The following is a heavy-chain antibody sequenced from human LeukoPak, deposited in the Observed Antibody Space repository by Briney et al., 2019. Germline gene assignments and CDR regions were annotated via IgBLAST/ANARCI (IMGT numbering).Heavy chain of an antibody. CDR1: GLTVSNNY. CDR3: AREYYYDSSGPLGSDY. D-gene: IGHD3-22*01. Sequence: GGSLRLSCAASGLTVSNNYMSWVRQAPGKGLEWVSVIYSGGSTYYADSVKGRFTISRDNSKNTLYLQMNSLRAEDTAVYYCAREYYYDSSGPLGSDYWGQGTLVTVSS. J-gene: IGHJ4*02. V-gene: IGHV3-66*01. CDR2: IYSGGST.